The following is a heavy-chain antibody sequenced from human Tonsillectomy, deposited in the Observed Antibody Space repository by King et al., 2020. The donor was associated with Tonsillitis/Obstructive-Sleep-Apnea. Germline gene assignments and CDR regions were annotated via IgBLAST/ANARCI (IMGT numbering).Heavy chain of an antibody. Sequence: VQLVESGAEVKKPGASVKVSCKASGYTLTTYYMHWVRQAPGQGLEWMGIINPSGGSTGYAQKFQGRVTMTRDTSTSTVYMELSSLRSEDTAVYYCARGGPSDYDFWSGYYFYWGQGTLVTVSS. CDR2: INPSGGST. D-gene: IGHD3-3*01. V-gene: IGHV1-46*01. CDR1: GYTLTTYY. J-gene: IGHJ4*02. CDR3: ARGGPSDYDFWSGYYFY.